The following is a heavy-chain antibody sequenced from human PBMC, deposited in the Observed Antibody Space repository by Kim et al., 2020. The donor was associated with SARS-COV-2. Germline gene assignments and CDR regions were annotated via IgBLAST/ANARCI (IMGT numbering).Heavy chain of an antibody. CDR1: GYTFTSYY. Sequence: ASVKVSCKASGYTFTSYYMHWVRQAPGQGLEWMGIINPSGGSTSYAQKFQGRVTMTRDTSTSTVYMELSSLRSEDTAVYYCARGQLVPYGENYYFDYWGQGTLVTVSS. D-gene: IGHD1-1*01. CDR2: INPSGGST. CDR3: ARGQLVPYGENYYFDY. V-gene: IGHV1-46*01. J-gene: IGHJ4*02.